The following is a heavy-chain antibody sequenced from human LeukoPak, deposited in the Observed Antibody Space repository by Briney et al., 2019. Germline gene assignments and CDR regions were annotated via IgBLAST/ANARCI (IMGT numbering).Heavy chain of an antibody. CDR3: ARAGYQLLYYYYYYYMDV. CDR1: GGSISSYY. V-gene: IGHV4-59*06. J-gene: IGHJ6*03. D-gene: IGHD2-2*02. CDR2: IYYSGST. Sequence: SETLSLTCTVSGGSISSYYWSWIRQPPGKGLEWIGYIYYSGSTYYNPSLKSRVTISVDTSKNQFSLKLSSVTAADTAVYYCARAGYQLLYYYYYYYMDVWGKGTTVTVSS.